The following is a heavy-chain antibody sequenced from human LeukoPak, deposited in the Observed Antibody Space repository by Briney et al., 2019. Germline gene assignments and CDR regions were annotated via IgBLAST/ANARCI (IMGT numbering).Heavy chain of an antibody. V-gene: IGHV1-46*01. CDR2: INPSGGST. CDR3: ARDSIAVAGPYY. CDR1: GYTFTGYY. D-gene: IGHD6-19*01. J-gene: IGHJ4*02. Sequence: ASVKVSCKAPGYTFTGYYMHWVRQAPGQGLEWMGIINPSGGSTSYAQKFQGRVTMTRNTSTSTVYMELSSLRSEDTAVYYCARDSIAVAGPYYWGQGTLVIVSS.